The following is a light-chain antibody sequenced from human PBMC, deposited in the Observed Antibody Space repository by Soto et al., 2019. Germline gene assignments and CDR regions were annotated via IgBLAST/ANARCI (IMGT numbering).Light chain of an antibody. CDR2: DAY. J-gene: IGKJ4*01. CDR1: QSFRGL. CDR3: QQRSNWPPV. V-gene: IGKV3-11*01. Sequence: EVVLTQSPVTLSLSPGERATLSCRASQSFRGLLAWYQQKPGQAPRLLIYDAYNRATGIPPRFSGSGSGTDFTLTISSLEPEDSAVYYCQQRSNWPPVFGGGTKVDIK.